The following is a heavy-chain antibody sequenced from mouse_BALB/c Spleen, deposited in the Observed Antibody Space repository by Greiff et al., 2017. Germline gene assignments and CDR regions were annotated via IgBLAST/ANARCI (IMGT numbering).Heavy chain of an antibody. D-gene: IGHD1-1*01. CDR3: ASYCGDY. Sequence: VQLKESGAELVKPGASVKLSCTASGFNIKDTYMHWVKQRPEQGLEWIGRIDPANGNTKYDPKFQGKATITADTSSNTAYLQLSSLTSEDTAVYYCASYCGDYWGQGTTLTVSS. J-gene: IGHJ2*01. V-gene: IGHV14-3*02. CDR2: IDPANGNT. CDR1: GFNIKDTY.